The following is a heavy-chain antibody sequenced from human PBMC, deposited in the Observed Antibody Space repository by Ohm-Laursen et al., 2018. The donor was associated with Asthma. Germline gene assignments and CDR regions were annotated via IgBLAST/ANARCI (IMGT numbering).Heavy chain of an antibody. CDR3: ARDSGWNALDL. D-gene: IGHD1-1*01. CDR1: GFTFSNHW. J-gene: IGHJ5*02. V-gene: IGHV3-7*05. CDR2: IKPGGIAN. Sequence: SLRLSCAASGFTFSNHWMAWVRQVPGKGLEWVANIKPGGIANAYLDSVRGRFTISKDNGKNSLHLQMHSLRGEDTALYYCARDSGWNALDLWGQGTLVSVS.